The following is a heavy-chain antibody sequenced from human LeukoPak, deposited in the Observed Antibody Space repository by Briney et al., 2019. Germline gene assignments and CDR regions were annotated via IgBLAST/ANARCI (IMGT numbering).Heavy chain of an antibody. D-gene: IGHD3-22*01. J-gene: IGHJ4*02. CDR1: GFIFSSHG. V-gene: IGHV3-23*01. CDR2: ISPSGDIT. CDR3: AKGPLFYYDSSGRIDY. Sequence: GGSLRLSCAASGFIFSSHGMNWVRQAPGKGLEWVSGISPSGDITYYADSVKGRFTISRDNSKNTVYLQMDSLRFEDAAVYYCAKGPLFYYDSSGRIDYWGQGTLVTVSS.